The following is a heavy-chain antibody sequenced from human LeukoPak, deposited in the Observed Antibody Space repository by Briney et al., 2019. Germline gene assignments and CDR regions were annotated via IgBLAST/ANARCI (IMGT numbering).Heavy chain of an antibody. CDR1: GFTFSSYA. J-gene: IGHJ4*02. CDR2: IKSKTDGGTT. V-gene: IGHV3-15*01. Sequence: GGSLRLSCAASGFTFSSYAMSWVRQAPGKGLEWVGRIKSKTDGGTTDYAAPVKGRFTISRDDSKNTVYLQMNSLKTEDTAVYYCTTDVPTTTVTKDYWGQGTLVTVSS. D-gene: IGHD4-4*01. CDR3: TTDVPTTTVTKDY.